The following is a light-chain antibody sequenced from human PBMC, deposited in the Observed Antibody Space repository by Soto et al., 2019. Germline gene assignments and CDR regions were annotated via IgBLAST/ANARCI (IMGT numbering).Light chain of an antibody. CDR3: MQTLQTPYT. CDR1: QSLLHGNGYNY. J-gene: IGKJ2*01. Sequence: DIVMTQSPLSLPVTPGEPASITCRSSQSLLHGNGYNYLDWYLQKPGQSPQLLIYLGSNRASGVPDRFSGSGSGTDFTLKISRLEAEDVGVYYCMQTLQTPYTFGQGTKLEI. V-gene: IGKV2-28*01. CDR2: LGS.